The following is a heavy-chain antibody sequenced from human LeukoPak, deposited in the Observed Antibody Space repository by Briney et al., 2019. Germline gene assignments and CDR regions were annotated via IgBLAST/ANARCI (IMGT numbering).Heavy chain of an antibody. Sequence: ETLFLTCAVYGGSFSGYYWSWVRQPPGKGLEWVSVIYAGGTTSYADSVKGRFTISRDSSKNTLYLQMNSLRAEDTAVYYCAREGYASGTRYGMDVWGQGTTVTVSS. CDR2: IYAGGTT. CDR1: GGSFSGYY. D-gene: IGHD3-10*01. V-gene: IGHV3-66*01. J-gene: IGHJ6*02. CDR3: AREGYASGTRYGMDV.